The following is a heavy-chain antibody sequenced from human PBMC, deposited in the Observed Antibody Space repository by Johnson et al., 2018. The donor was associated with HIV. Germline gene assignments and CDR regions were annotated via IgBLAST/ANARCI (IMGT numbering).Heavy chain of an antibody. CDR3: ARTAMTPVTSSPDAFDI. Sequence: VQLMESGGGLIQPGGSLRLSCAASGFSVSSNYMSWVRQAPGKGLEWVSVIYSGGTTYYADSVKGRFTISRDKSNNTLDLQMNSLRAEDTAVYYCARTAMTPVTSSPDAFDIWGQGTMVTVSS. J-gene: IGHJ3*02. CDR1: GFSVSSNY. V-gene: IGHV3-53*01. CDR2: IYSGGTT. D-gene: IGHD4-17*01.